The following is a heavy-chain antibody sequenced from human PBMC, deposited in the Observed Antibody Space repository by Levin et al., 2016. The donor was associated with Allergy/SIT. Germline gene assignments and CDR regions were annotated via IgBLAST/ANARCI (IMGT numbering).Heavy chain of an antibody. V-gene: IGHV4-30-4*08. CDR3: VTQSRYCISTSCKHAFDI. D-gene: IGHD2-2*01. Sequence: SETLSLTCSVSGGSITSGAFYWSWIRQHPGKGLEWIGNIYYTGNTHYNPSLKSRLTISVDTSKNQFSLNLSSVTAADTAVYYCVTQSRYCISTSCKHAFDIWGQGTMVTVSS. CDR1: GGSITSGAFY. CDR2: IYYTGNT. J-gene: IGHJ3*02.